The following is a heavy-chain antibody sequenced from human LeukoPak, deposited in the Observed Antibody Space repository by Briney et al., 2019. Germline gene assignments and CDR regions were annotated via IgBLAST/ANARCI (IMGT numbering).Heavy chain of an antibody. CDR3: SRDVFSHGDS. Sequence: PGGSLRLSCAASGFTFSSYGMHWVRQTPGKGLVWVSHINHDGSLTNYADFVKGRFTISRDFAKSTLYLQMTRLGAEDTAVYYCSRDVFSHGDSWGQGTLVTVSS. CDR2: INHDGSLT. V-gene: IGHV3-74*01. D-gene: IGHD2/OR15-2a*01. CDR1: GFTFSSYG. J-gene: IGHJ4*02.